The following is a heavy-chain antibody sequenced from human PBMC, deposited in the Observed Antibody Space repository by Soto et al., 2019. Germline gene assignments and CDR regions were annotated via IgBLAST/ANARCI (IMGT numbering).Heavy chain of an antibody. V-gene: IGHV4-30-4*01. J-gene: IGHJ6*02. CDR3: ARENYDILTGYSMGYYYYGMDV. CDR1: GGTISRGDYY. CDR2: INYSGST. D-gene: IGHD3-9*01. Sequence: PSETLSLTCTVSGGTISRGDYYWSGIRQPPGQGLEWLGYINYSGSTYYNPSLKSRVTISVDTSKTQFSLKLSSVTAADTAVYYCARENYDILTGYSMGYYYYGMDVWGQGTTVTVSS.